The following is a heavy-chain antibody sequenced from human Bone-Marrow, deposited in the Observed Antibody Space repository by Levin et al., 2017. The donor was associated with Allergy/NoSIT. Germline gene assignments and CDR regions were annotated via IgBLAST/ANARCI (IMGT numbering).Heavy chain of an antibody. CDR3: ARGDTTMARFDY. V-gene: IGHV1-46*01. J-gene: IGHJ4*02. Sequence: GGSLRLSCKASGYTFTRYNMQWMRQAPGQGLEWMGVTNPSGSTAYAQNFQGRVTLTTDTSTSTVYMELTSLRSEDTAVYYCARGDTTMARFDYWGQGTLVTVSS. CDR2: TNPSGST. D-gene: IGHD5-18*01. CDR1: GYTFTRYN.